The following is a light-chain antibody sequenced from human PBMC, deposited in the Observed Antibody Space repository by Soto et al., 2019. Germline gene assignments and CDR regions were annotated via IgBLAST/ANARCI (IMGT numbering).Light chain of an antibody. J-gene: IGKJ1*01. V-gene: IGKV3-20*01. Sequence: EIVLTQSPGTLSLSPGERATLSCRASQSVSNSYLAWYQQKPGQAPRLLIYGIFSRATGIPDRFSGSGSGTDFTLTISRLEPEDFAVYYCQHFGSSWTFGQGTKVEIK. CDR2: GIF. CDR3: QHFGSSWT. CDR1: QSVSNSY.